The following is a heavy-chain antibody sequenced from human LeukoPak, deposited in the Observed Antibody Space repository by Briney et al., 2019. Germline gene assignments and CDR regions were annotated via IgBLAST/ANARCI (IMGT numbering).Heavy chain of an antibody. J-gene: IGHJ4*02. CDR3: TTHILTGDFDY. CDR1: GFTFTNAW. V-gene: IGHV3-15*01. D-gene: IGHD7-27*01. CDR2: VKGKTDGGTP. Sequence: GGSLRLSCAASGFTFTNAWMSWVRQAPGKGVEWVGRVKGKTDGGTPGYVAPVKGKFTISRDDSKNTMYLQMNSLKTEDTAMYYCTTHILTGDFDYWGQGTLVTVSS.